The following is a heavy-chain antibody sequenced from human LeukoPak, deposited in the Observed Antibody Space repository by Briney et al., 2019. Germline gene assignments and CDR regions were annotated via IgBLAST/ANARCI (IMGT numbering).Heavy chain of an antibody. J-gene: IGHJ4*02. Sequence: SETLSLTCIVSDGSISSDSFYWGWIRQPPGKGLEWIGSLYYTASYTGTTYYNPSLESRVTVSVDTSKNQFSLKLSSVTAADTAVYYCARRGVYYYDSSGYSGPFDYWGQGTLVTVSS. CDR1: DGSISSDSFY. D-gene: IGHD3-22*01. CDR2: LYYTASYTGTT. CDR3: ARRGVYYYDSSGYSGPFDY. V-gene: IGHV4-39*01.